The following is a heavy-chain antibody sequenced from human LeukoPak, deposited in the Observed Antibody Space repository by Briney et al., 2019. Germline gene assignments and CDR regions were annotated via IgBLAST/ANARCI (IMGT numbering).Heavy chain of an antibody. CDR1: GFTVSSNY. Sequence: GSLRLSCAASGFTVSSNYMSWVRQAPGKGLEWIGSIYYSGSTYYNPSLKSRVTISVDTSKNQFSLKLSTVTAADTAVYYCASLSSSWRYYYYYYMDVWGKGTTVTVSS. CDR3: ASLSSSWRYYYYYYMDV. J-gene: IGHJ6*03. V-gene: IGHV4-39*07. D-gene: IGHD6-13*01. CDR2: IYYSGST.